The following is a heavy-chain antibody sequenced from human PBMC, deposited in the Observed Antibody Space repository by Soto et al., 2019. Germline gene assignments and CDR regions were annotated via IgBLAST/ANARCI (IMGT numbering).Heavy chain of an antibody. CDR2: ISSSSSTI. Sequence: GGSLRLSCAASGFTFSSYSMNWVHQAPGKGLEWVSYISSSSSTIYYADSVKGRFTISRDNAKNSLYLQMNSLRAEDTAVYYCARDRVLVCSGGSCHVGDYYYYMDVWGKGTTVTVSS. CDR3: ARDRVLVCSGGSCHVGDYYYYMDV. D-gene: IGHD2-15*01. CDR1: GFTFSSYS. J-gene: IGHJ6*03. V-gene: IGHV3-48*01.